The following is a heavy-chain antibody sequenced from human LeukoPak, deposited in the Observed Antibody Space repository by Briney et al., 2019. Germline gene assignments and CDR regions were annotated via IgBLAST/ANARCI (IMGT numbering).Heavy chain of an antibody. V-gene: IGHV3-23*01. CDR1: GFTFSSHA. J-gene: IGHJ6*03. CDR3: AKGGSTSRVTTSRVVFGYYYYMDV. Sequence: GGSLRLSCAASGFTFSSHAMSWVRQAPGKGLEWVSSLSGSGGSTYHADSVEGRFSISRDNSKNTLYLQLNSLRAEDTAVYYCAKGGSTSRVTTSRVVFGYYYYMDVWGKGTPVTVSS. CDR2: LSGSGGST. D-gene: IGHD4-17*01.